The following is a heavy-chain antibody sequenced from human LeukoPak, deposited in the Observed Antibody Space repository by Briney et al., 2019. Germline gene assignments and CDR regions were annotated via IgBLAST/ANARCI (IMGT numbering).Heavy chain of an antibody. D-gene: IGHD3-10*01. CDR2: IYYSGST. CDR3: ARLDPLYYYGSGSYLDY. CDR1: GGSISSSSYY. V-gene: IGHV4-39*01. J-gene: IGHJ4*02. Sequence: SETPSLTCTVSGGSISSSSYYWGWIRQPPGKGLEWIGSIYYSGSTYYNPSLKSRVTISVDTSKNQFSLKLSSVTAADTAVYYCARLDPLYYYGSGSYLDYWGQGTLVTVSP.